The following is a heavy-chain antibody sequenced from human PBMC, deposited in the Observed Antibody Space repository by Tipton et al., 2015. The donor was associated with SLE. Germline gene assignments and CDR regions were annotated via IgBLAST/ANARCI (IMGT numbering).Heavy chain of an antibody. CDR1: GGSFSGYY. V-gene: IGHV4-34*01. Sequence: TLSLTCAVYGGSFSGYYWSWIRQPPGKGLEWIGEINHSGSTNYNPSLKSRVTISVDTSKNQFSLKLSSVTAADTAVYYCARGGGYYDSSGYSDFDYWGQGTLVTVSS. J-gene: IGHJ4*02. D-gene: IGHD3-22*01. CDR3: ARGGGYYDSSGYSDFDY. CDR2: INHSGST.